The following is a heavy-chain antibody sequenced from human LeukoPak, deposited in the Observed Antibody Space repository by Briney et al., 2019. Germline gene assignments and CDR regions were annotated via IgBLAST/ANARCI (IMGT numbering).Heavy chain of an antibody. J-gene: IGHJ4*02. CDR2: ISAYNGNT. Sequence: GGSLRLSCAASGFTFTSYGISWVRQAPGQGLEWMGWISAYNGNTNYAQKLQGRVTMTTDTSTSTAYMELRSLRSDDTAVYYCARDSRDSSGYYIDYWGQGTLVTVSS. D-gene: IGHD3-22*01. CDR1: GFTFTSYG. V-gene: IGHV1-18*01. CDR3: ARDSRDSSGYYIDY.